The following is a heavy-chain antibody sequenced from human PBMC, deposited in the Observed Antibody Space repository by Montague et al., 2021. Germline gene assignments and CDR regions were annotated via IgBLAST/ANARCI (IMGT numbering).Heavy chain of an antibody. V-gene: IGHV4-34*01. CDR3: ARRPRITVTGRFDL. J-gene: IGHJ4*02. Sequence: SETLSLTYAGSGGSFNDYYWSWIRQSPGQGLEWIGDITHNGRTNSNPSLKSRVTLSVDTSKSHFSLNLTSVTAADTAVYFCARRPRITVTGRFDLWGEGTLVTVSS. D-gene: IGHD4-11*01. CDR1: GGSFNDYY. CDR2: ITHNGRT.